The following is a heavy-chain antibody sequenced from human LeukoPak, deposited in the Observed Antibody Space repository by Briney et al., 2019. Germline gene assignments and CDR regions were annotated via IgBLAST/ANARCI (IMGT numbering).Heavy chain of an antibody. V-gene: IGHV3-21*01. CDR3: ARAHGPIT. J-gene: IGHJ4*02. Sequence: NPGGSLRLSCAVSGLTFSSESMNWVRKAPGKGLEWVSFISSSGSYIYYADSVKGRFTISRDNAKKSLSLQMNSLRVEGTAVYYCARAHGPITWGQGTLVTVSS. CDR1: GLTFSSES. CDR2: ISSSGSYI.